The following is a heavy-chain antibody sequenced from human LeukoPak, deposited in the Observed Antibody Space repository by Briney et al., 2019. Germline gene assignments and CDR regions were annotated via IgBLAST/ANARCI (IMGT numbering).Heavy chain of an antibody. V-gene: IGHV1-8*01. Sequence: GASVKVSCKASGYTFTSYDINWVRQATGQGLEWMGWMNPYSGDTGYTQKFPGRVTMTRDTSITTAYMELSSLRSEDTAVYYCAKPGVPAAIHYYYYYMDVWGKGTTVTVSS. CDR3: AKPGVPAAIHYYYYYMDV. D-gene: IGHD2-2*01. CDR2: MNPYSGDT. CDR1: GYTFTSYD. J-gene: IGHJ6*03.